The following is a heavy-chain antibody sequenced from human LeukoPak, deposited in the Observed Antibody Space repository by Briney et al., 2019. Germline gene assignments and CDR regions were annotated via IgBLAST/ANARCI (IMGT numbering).Heavy chain of an antibody. Sequence: ASVKVSCKASGGTFSSYAISWVRQAPGQGLEWMGRIIPIFGTANYAQKFQGRVTITADESTSTAYMELSSLRSEDTAVYYCARGYCSSTSCSVFDYWGQGTLVTVSS. D-gene: IGHD2-2*01. J-gene: IGHJ4*02. CDR1: GGTFSSYA. CDR2: IIPIFGTA. V-gene: IGHV1-69*13. CDR3: ARGYCSSTSCSVFDY.